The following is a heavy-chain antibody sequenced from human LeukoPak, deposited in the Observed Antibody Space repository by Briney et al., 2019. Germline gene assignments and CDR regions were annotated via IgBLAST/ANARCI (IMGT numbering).Heavy chain of an antibody. Sequence: SETLSLTCTVSGGSISSYYWSWIRQPPGKGLEWIGYIYYSGSTNYNPSLKSRVTISVDTSKNQSSLKLSSVTAADTAVYYCARDGPNVDTAMVDAFDIWGQGTMVTVSS. V-gene: IGHV4-59*01. J-gene: IGHJ3*02. CDR2: IYYSGST. CDR3: ARDGPNVDTAMVDAFDI. D-gene: IGHD5-18*01. CDR1: GGSISSYY.